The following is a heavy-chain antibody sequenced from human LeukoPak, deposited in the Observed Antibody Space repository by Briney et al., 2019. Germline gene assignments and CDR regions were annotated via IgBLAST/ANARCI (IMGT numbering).Heavy chain of an antibody. CDR3: ARGYSTSWTYYFDY. J-gene: IGHJ4*02. CDR1: DGAITGYY. Sequence: RPSETLSLTCTVSDGAITGYYWGWIRQPPGKGLDWIGHVHYGGSTNYNPSLKSRVTISVDTSKNQFSLKLSSVSAADTAVYYCARGYSTSWTYYFDYWGQGALVTVSS. D-gene: IGHD6-13*01. CDR2: VHYGGST. V-gene: IGHV4-59*01.